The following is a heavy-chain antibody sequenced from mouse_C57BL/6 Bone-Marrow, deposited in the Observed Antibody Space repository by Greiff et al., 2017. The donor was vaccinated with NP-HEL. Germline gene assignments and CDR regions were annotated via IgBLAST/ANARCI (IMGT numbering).Heavy chain of an antibody. CDR2: ISSGSSTI. CDR1: GFTFSDYG. Sequence: ESGGGLVKPGGSLKLSCAASGFTFSDYGMHWVRQAPEKGLEWVAYISSGSSTIYYADTVKGRFTISRDNAKNTLFLQMTSLRSEDTAVYYCARGYSNYVEAMDYWGQGTSVTVSS. CDR3: ARGYSNYVEAMDY. V-gene: IGHV5-17*01. J-gene: IGHJ4*01. D-gene: IGHD2-5*01.